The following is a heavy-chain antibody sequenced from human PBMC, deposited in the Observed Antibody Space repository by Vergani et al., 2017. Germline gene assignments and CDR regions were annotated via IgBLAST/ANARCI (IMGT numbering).Heavy chain of an antibody. Sequence: QVQLQESGPGLVKPSETLSLTCTVSGGSISSYYWGWIRQPPGKGLEWIGSIYYSGSTYYNPSLKSRVTISVDTSKNQFSLKLSSVTAADTAVYYCARRTEYSSSWYSVESYWYFDLWGRGTLVTVSS. V-gene: IGHV4-39*01. CDR1: GGSISSYY. CDR2: IYYSGST. CDR3: ARRTEYSSSWYSVESYWYFDL. D-gene: IGHD6-13*01. J-gene: IGHJ2*01.